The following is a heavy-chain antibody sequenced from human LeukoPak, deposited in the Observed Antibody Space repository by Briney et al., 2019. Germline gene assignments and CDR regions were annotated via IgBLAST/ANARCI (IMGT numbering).Heavy chain of an antibody. V-gene: IGHV3-23*01. J-gene: IGHJ4*02. D-gene: IGHD4-17*01. Sequence: PGGSLRLSCAASGFTFSSYAMSWVRQAPGNGLEWVSAISGSGGSTYYADSVKGRFTISRDNSKNTLYLQMNSLRAEDTAVYYCAKVPLGDYLYYFDYWGQGTLVTVSS. CDR1: GFTFSSYA. CDR3: AKVPLGDYLYYFDY. CDR2: ISGSGGST.